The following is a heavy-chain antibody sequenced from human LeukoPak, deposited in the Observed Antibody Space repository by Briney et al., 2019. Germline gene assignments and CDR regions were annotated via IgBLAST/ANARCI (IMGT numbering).Heavy chain of an antibody. CDR3: AKDIAAAGTVDY. J-gene: IGHJ4*02. CDR1: GFTFSIDA. Sequence: GGSLRLSCAASGFTFSIDAMSWGREGPGKGLGWGSAISVSGGGTYYADSVKGQFTISRDNSKNTLYLQMNSLRAEDTAVYYCAKDIAAAGTVDYWGQGTLVTVSS. D-gene: IGHD6-13*01. V-gene: IGHV3-23*01. CDR2: ISVSGGGT.